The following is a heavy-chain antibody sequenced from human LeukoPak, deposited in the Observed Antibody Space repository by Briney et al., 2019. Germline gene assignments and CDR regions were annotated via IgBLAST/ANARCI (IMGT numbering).Heavy chain of an antibody. V-gene: IGHV3-74*01. J-gene: IGHJ4*02. CDR1: GFTFSSYW. Sequence: GGSLRLSCAASGFTFSSYWMHWVRQAPGKGLVWVSRINSDGSSTSYADSVKGRFTISRDNAKNSLYLQMNSLRAEDTAVYYCAKDIYGGNWPNDYWGQGTLVTVSS. CDR3: AKDIYGGNWPNDY. CDR2: INSDGSST. D-gene: IGHD4-23*01.